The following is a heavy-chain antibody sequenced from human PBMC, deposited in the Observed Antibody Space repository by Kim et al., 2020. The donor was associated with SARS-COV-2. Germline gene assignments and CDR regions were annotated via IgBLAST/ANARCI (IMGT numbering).Heavy chain of an antibody. J-gene: IGHJ4*02. D-gene: IGHD5-18*01. CDR3: ARLQGWIQLWYFDY. CDR2: IYYSGST. Sequence: SETLSLTCTVSGGSISSSSYYWGWIRQPPGKGLEWIGSIYYSGSTYYTPSLKSRVTISVDTSKNQFSLKLSSVTAADTAVYYCARLQGWIQLWYFDYWGQGTLVTVSS. CDR1: GGSISSSSYY. V-gene: IGHV4-39*01.